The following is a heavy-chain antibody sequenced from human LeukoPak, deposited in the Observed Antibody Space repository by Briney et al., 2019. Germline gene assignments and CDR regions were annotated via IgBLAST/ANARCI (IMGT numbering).Heavy chain of an antibody. D-gene: IGHD2-15*01. V-gene: IGHV1-2*02. CDR1: GNTFTAYY. CDR2: INPNTGDT. J-gene: IGHJ4*02. Sequence: ASVKVSCKASGNTFTAYYIHWVRQAPGQGLEWIDWINPNTGDTNYAQSFQGRVTLTRDTSISAAYMDLSRLRSDDTAVYYCARRLSATLYYWGQGTQVTVSS. CDR3: ARRLSATLYY.